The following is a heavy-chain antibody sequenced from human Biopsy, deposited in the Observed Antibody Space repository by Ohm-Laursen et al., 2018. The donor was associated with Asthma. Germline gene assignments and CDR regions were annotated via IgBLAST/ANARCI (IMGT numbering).Heavy chain of an antibody. V-gene: IGHV3-33*01. Sequence: SLRLSCAASGITFSTYGMHWVRQAPGKGLEWVSFIWYDGRKKTYADSVKGRFTISRDNSKNTLYLQMNSLRAEDTALYYCGRERSYMVDYWGQGTLVSVSS. J-gene: IGHJ4*02. CDR3: GRERSYMVDY. D-gene: IGHD3-10*01. CDR1: GITFSTYG. CDR2: IWYDGRKK.